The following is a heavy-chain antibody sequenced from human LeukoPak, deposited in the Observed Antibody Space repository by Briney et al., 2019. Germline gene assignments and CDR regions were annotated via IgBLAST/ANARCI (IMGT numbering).Heavy chain of an antibody. Sequence: ASVKVSSKASGYTFTGYYMHWVRQAPGQGLEWMGWINPNSGGTNYAQKFQGRVTMTRDTSISTAYMELSRLRSDDTAVYYCATLGYCSGGSCYDFDYWGQGTLLVTVSS. CDR3: ATLGYCSGGSCYDFDY. V-gene: IGHV1-2*02. CDR1: GYTFTGYY. CDR2: INPNSGGT. J-gene: IGHJ4*02. D-gene: IGHD2-15*01.